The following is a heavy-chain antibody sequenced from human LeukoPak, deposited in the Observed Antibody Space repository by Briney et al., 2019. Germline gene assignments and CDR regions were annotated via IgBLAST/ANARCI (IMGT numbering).Heavy chain of an antibody. J-gene: IGHJ4*02. D-gene: IGHD5-12*01. Sequence: GGSLRLSCAASGFTFGSYSMNWVRQAPGKGLERVSSISSSSSYIYYADSVKGRFTISRDNAKNSLYLQMNSLRAEDTAVYYCAWSSGYDLGGIDYWGQGTLVTVSS. CDR2: ISSSSSYI. CDR1: GFTFGSYS. CDR3: AWSSGYDLGGIDY. V-gene: IGHV3-21*01.